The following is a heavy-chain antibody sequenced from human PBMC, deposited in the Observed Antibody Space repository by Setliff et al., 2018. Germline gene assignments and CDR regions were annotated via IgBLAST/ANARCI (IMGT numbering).Heavy chain of an antibody. D-gene: IGHD1-1*01. Sequence: SETLSLTCTVSGGSISGYYWTWIRQPAGKGLEWIGRMYGNSNYNPSLKSRVTMSIDKSNNQFSLKLTSMTAADTAVYYCAKGGGRYHSDSWGQGILVTVSS. CDR1: GGSISGYY. CDR3: AKGGGRYHSDS. V-gene: IGHV4-4*07. CDR2: MYGNS. J-gene: IGHJ4*02.